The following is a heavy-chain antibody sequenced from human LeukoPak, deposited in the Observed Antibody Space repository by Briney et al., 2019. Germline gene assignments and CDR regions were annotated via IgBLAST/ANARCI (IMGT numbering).Heavy chain of an antibody. Sequence: GGSLRLSCAASGFTVSSNYMSWVRQAPGKGLEWVSVIYSGGSTYYADSVKGRFTISRDNSKNTLYLQMNSLRAEDTAVYYCARQAPWEYYYGMDVWGKGPTVPVSS. D-gene: IGHD1-26*01. CDR1: GFTVSSNY. CDR3: ARQAPWEYYYGMDV. J-gene: IGHJ6*04. V-gene: IGHV3-53*01. CDR2: IYSGGST.